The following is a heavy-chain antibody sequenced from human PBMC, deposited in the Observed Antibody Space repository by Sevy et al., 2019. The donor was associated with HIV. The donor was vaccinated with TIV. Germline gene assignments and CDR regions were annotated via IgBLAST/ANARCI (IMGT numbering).Heavy chain of an antibody. CDR3: ATGGTAEAFDV. CDR2: IRSNSDGGTT. V-gene: IGHV3-15*01. CDR1: GFTFSNAW. Sequence: GGSLRLSCAASGFTFSNAWMSWVRQAPGKGLEWVGRIRSNSDGGTTDHPAPVKDRFTISRDDSENTLYLHIHSLQTEDTAVYYCATGGTAEAFDVWGPGTIVTVSS. D-gene: IGHD5-18*01. J-gene: IGHJ3*01.